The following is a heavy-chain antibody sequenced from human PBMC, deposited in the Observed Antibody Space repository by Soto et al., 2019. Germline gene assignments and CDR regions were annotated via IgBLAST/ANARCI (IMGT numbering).Heavy chain of an antibody. CDR2: INPSGGST. J-gene: IGHJ3*02. D-gene: IGHD6-25*01. CDR1: GYTLTSYY. V-gene: IGHV1-46*01. CDR3: ARDLAAAEAFDI. Sequence: ASVKVSCKASGYTLTSYYMHWVRQATGQGLEWMGIINPSGGSTSYAQKFQGRVTMTRDTSTSTVYMELSSLGSEDTAVYYCARDLAAAEAFDIWGQGTMVTVSS.